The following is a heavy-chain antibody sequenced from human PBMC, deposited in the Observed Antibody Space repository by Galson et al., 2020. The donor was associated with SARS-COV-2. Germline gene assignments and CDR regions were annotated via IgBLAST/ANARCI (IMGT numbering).Heavy chain of an antibody. CDR1: GFTFNNYA. V-gene: IGHV3-23*01. Sequence: GESLKISCVTSGFTFNNYAMGWVRQAPGTGLEWVSLIGAGGDTYYADSVEGRFTISRDNLRNTLSLEMNSLRVDDTALYYCAKEAGTGWATDYFQHWGKGTLVTVSS. CDR2: IGAGGDT. CDR3: AKEAGTGWATDYFQH. D-gene: IGHD6-19*01. J-gene: IGHJ1*01.